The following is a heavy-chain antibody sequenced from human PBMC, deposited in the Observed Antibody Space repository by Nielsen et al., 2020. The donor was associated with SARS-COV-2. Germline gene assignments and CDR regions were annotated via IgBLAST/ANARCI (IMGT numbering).Heavy chain of an antibody. CDR3: ARDWSIFVDYYGMDV. V-gene: IGHV1-18*01. Sequence: ASVKVSCKACGYTFTSYGISWVRQAPGQGLEWTGWISGHKGNTNYAQKLQGRVTMTTDTSTSTAYMELRSLRSDDPGVYYCARDWSIFVDYYGMDVWGQGTTVTVSS. CDR1: GYTFTSYG. J-gene: IGHJ6*02. CDR2: ISGHKGNT. D-gene: IGHD3-3*01.